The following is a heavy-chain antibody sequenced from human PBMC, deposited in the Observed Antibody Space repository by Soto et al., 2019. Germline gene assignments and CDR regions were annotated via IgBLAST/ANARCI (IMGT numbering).Heavy chain of an antibody. V-gene: IGHV6-1*01. J-gene: IGHJ6*02. CDR1: GDSVSSNSAA. D-gene: IGHD7-27*01. Sequence: SQTLSLTCAISGDSVSSNSAAWNWIRQSPSRGLEWLGRTCYRSKWYNDYAVSVKSRITINPDTSKNQFSLQLNSVTPEDTAVYYCARILNWDYYYYYGMDVWGQGTTVTVSS. CDR3: ARILNWDYYYYYGMDV. CDR2: TCYRSKWYN.